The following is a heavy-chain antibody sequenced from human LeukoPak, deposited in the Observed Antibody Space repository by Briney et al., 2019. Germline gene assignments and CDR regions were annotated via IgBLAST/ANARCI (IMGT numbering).Heavy chain of an antibody. D-gene: IGHD6-6*01. V-gene: IGHV3-23*01. CDR1: GFTFSTYA. Sequence: GGPLRLSCAASGFTFSTYAMSWVRQAPGKGLEWVSTISGGGSTYYADSVKGRFTISRDNSKNTLYLQMNSLRAEDTAVYYCARDISSSYVWGQGTTVTVSS. CDR3: ARDISSSYV. J-gene: IGHJ6*02. CDR2: ISGGGST.